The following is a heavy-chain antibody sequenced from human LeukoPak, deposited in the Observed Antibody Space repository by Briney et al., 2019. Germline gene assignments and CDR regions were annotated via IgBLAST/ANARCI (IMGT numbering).Heavy chain of an antibody. Sequence: PSETLSLTCAVSGYSISSGYYWGWIWQPPGKGLEWIGSITHSGNTYYNPSLKSRVTISVDTSKNQFSLGLTSVTAAGTAVYYCARLRLTGFCDYWGQGTLVTVSS. CDR1: GYSISSGYY. D-gene: IGHD3-3*01. V-gene: IGHV4-38-2*01. CDR2: ITHSGNT. J-gene: IGHJ4*02. CDR3: ARLRLTGFCDY.